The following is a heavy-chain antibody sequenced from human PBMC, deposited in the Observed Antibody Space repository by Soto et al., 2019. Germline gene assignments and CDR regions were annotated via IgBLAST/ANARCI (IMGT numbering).Heavy chain of an antibody. CDR2: ISSNGGST. V-gene: IGHV3-64D*06. Sequence: GSLSLSCSASGFTFSSYAMHWVRQAPGNGLEYVSAISSNGGSTYYADSVKGRFTISRDNSKNTLYLQMSSLRAEDTAVYYCAASKYYYDSSGYSDYYYYGMDVWGQGTTVTVSS. D-gene: IGHD3-22*01. CDR1: GFTFSSYA. CDR3: AASKYYYDSSGYSDYYYYGMDV. J-gene: IGHJ6*02.